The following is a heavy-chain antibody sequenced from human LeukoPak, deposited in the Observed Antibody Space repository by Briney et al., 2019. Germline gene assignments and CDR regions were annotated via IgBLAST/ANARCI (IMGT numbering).Heavy chain of an antibody. V-gene: IGHV3-30*02. J-gene: IGHJ4*02. D-gene: IGHD7-27*01. CDR2: SRHDEDGK. Sequence: GGSLRLSCAASGFRFSSYGLYWVRQAPGKGLDWVAFSRHDEDGKYYADSVKGRFTISRDNSQNTLYLQMTSLRADDTAVYYCAKGISNWANLDYWGQGTLVTVSS. CDR3: AKGISNWANLDY. CDR1: GFRFSSYG.